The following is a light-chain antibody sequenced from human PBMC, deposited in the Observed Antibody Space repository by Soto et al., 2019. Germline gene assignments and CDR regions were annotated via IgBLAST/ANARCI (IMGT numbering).Light chain of an antibody. J-gene: IGKJ4*01. V-gene: IGKV1-27*01. Sequence: DIQMTQSPSSLSAFVGDRVTITCRASQDIGNFLAWYQQKPGKVPKLLIYAASTLQSGVPSRFSGSGSGTDFTLTISSLQPEDVATYYCQQCKVDTRTFGGGTKVDI. CDR1: QDIGNF. CDR3: QQCKVDTRT. CDR2: AAS.